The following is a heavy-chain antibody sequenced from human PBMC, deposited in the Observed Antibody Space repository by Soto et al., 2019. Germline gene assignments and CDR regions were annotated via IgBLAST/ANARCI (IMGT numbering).Heavy chain of an antibody. V-gene: IGHV4-59*08. CDR2: IYYSGST. CDR1: GGSISSYY. CDR3: ARINWYLDL. Sequence: SETLSLTCTASGGSISSYYWSWIRQPPGKGLEWIGYIYYSGSTNYNPSLKSRVTISVDTSKNQFSLKLSSVTAADTAVYYCARINWYLDLWGRGTLVTVSS. J-gene: IGHJ2*01.